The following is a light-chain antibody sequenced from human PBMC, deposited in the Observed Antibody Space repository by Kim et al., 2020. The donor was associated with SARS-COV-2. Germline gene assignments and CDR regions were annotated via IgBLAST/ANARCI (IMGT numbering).Light chain of an antibody. CDR3: SSYTTNATRV. Sequence: GQSTTISCTGTRSHISTFNHVSWYQQHPGRAPKLIIYDVRNRPSGISDHFSGAKSGHTASLTISGLQAEDEADYFCSSYTTNATRVFGGGTKVTV. V-gene: IGLV2-14*03. CDR2: DVR. CDR1: RSHISTFNH. J-gene: IGLJ3*02.